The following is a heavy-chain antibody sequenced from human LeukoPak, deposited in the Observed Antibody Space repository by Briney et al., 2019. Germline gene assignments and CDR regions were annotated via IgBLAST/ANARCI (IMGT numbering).Heavy chain of an antibody. V-gene: IGHV3-20*04. CDR1: GFTFDDYG. CDR2: INWNGGST. Sequence: GGSLRLSCAASGFTFDDYGMSWVRQAPGKGLERVSGINWNGGSTGYADSVKGRFTISRDNAKNSLYLQMNSLRAEDTALYYCARGDIVVVVAAYFDYWGQGTLVTVSS. J-gene: IGHJ4*02. CDR3: ARGDIVVVVAAYFDY. D-gene: IGHD2-15*01.